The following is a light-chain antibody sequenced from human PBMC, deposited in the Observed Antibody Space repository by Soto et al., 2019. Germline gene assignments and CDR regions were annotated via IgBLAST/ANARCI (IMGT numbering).Light chain of an antibody. CDR1: SSDVGAYNS. Sequence: QSVLTQPPSASGTPGQSVTISCTGTSSDVGAYNSVSWYQQHPGEAPKLVFYEVTGRPSGVPDRFSGSKSGNTASLTVSGLQAEDEADYYCSSYAGSNNYVFGTGTKLTVL. CDR2: EVT. J-gene: IGLJ1*01. CDR3: SSYAGSNNYV. V-gene: IGLV2-8*01.